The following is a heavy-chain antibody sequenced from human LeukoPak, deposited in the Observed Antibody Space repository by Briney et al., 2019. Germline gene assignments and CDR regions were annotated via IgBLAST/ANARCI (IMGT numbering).Heavy chain of an antibody. Sequence: SVKVSRKASGGTFSSYAISWVRQAPGQGLEWMGRIIPILGIANYAQKFQGRVTITADKSTSTAYMELSSLRSEDTAVYYCARGTYYYDSSGYYGLDAFDIWGQGTMVTVSS. CDR2: IIPILGIA. D-gene: IGHD3-22*01. CDR1: GGTFSSYA. CDR3: ARGTYYYDSSGYYGLDAFDI. J-gene: IGHJ3*02. V-gene: IGHV1-69*04.